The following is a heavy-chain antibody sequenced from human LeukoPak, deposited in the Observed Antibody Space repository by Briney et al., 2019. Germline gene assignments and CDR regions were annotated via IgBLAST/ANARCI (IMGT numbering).Heavy chain of an antibody. D-gene: IGHD2-15*01. CDR1: GFSLRTRGGG. CDR2: IYWNDDK. V-gene: IGHV2-5*01. CDR3: AHRGGP. Sequence: SGPTLFQPPPTLTLTCTFSGFSLRTRGGGVGWIRQPPGKALEWLALIYWNDDKRYSPSLKSRLTITKDTSKNQVVLIMTNMDPVDTATYYCAHRGGPWGQGTLVTVSS. J-gene: IGHJ5*02.